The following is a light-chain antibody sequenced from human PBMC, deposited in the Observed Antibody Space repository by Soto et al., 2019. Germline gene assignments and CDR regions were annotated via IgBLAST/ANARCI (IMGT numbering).Light chain of an antibody. J-gene: IGLJ2*01. CDR2: SDD. V-gene: IGLV1-44*01. CDR3: AAWDDSLNGPV. CDR1: NSNIGSYS. Sequence: QPVLTQPPSASGTPGQRVTISCSGSNSNIGSYSVNWYRHLPGTAPKLLVFSDDQRPSGVPDRFSGSKSGPSASLAISGFQSEDEADYYCAAWDDSLNGPVFGGGTKVTVL.